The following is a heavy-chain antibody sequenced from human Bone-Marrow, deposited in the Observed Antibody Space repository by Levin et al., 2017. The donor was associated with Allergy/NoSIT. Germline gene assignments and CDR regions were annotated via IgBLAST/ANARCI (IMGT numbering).Heavy chain of an antibody. CDR1: GFTFSSYG. D-gene: IGHD1/OR15-1a*01. CDR3: ASPITGTPYGFDY. J-gene: IGHJ4*02. V-gene: IGHV3-30*03. CDR2: ISYDGSNK. Sequence: GGSLRLSCAASGFTFSSYGMHWVRQAPGKGLEWVAVISYDGSNKYYADSVKGRFTISRDNSKNTLYLQMNSLRAEDTAVYYCASPITGTPYGFDYWGQGTLVTVSS.